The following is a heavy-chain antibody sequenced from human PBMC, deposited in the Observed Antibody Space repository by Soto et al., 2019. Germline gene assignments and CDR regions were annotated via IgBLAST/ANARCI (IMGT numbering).Heavy chain of an antibody. CDR3: ARDAYDSSGYQTAFDI. CDR2: ISSSSSYI. V-gene: IGHV3-21*01. D-gene: IGHD3-22*01. Sequence: PGGSLRLSCAASGFTFSSYGVNWVRQAPGKGLEWVSSISSSSSYIYYADSVKGRFTISRDNAKNSLYLQMNSLRAEDTAVYYCARDAYDSSGYQTAFDIWGQGTMVTVSS. CDR1: GFTFSSYG. J-gene: IGHJ3*02.